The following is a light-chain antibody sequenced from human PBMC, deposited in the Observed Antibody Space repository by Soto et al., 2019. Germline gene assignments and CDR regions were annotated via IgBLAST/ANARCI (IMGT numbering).Light chain of an antibody. V-gene: IGKV3-20*01. CDR1: QSVSGSY. CDR2: GAA. CDR3: QHYNSYSEA. J-gene: IGKJ1*01. Sequence: EIVLTPSPGTLSLSPGQRANLSCRASQSVSGSYLAWYQHKRGQAPRLIMFGAASRATGIPDRFSGSGSGTEFTLTISSLQPDDFATYYCQHYNSYSEAFGQGTKVDIK.